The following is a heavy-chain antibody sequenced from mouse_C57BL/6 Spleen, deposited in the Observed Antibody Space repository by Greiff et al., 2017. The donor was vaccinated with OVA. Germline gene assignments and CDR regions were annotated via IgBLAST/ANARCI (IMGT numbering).Heavy chain of an antibody. Sequence: QVQLQQSGPELVKPGASVKISCKASGYAFSSSWMNWVKQRPGKGLEWIGRIYPGDGDTNYNGKFKGKATLTADKSSSTAYMQLSSLTSEDSAVYFCARFTTPFYWGQGTTLTVSS. J-gene: IGHJ2*01. CDR1: GYAFSSSW. CDR2: IYPGDGDT. CDR3: ARFTTPFY. V-gene: IGHV1-82*01. D-gene: IGHD1-1*01.